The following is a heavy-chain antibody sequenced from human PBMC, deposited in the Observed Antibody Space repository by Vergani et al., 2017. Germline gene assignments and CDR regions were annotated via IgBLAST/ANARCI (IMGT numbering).Heavy chain of an antibody. D-gene: IGHD3-16*01. Sequence: VEAGGGLVQPGGSLRLSCTASGFTFQAFAFHWVRQVSGRGLEWVSGIDRNYGVKNGNSFEGRFSISRDNAKKAVFLQMNNLRHEDTALYFCVKDNDYAADDPFDLWGRGTLVTVSS. CDR2: IDRNYGVK. CDR3: VKDNDYAADDPFDL. CDR1: GFTFQAFA. J-gene: IGHJ2*01. V-gene: IGHV3-9*01.